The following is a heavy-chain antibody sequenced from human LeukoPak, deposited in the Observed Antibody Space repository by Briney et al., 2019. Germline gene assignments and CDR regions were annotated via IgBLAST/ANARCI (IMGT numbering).Heavy chain of an antibody. CDR3: ARESTFRLLRNVSDI. D-gene: IGHD5-12*01. J-gene: IGHJ3*02. CDR1: GGTFSSYA. CDR2: IIPIFGTA. Sequence: SVNVSCKASGGTFSSYAISWVRQAPGQGLEWMGGIIPIFGTANYAQKFQGRVTITAGESTSTAYMELSSLRSDDTAVYYCARESTFRLLRNVSDIWGQGTMVTVSS. V-gene: IGHV1-69*13.